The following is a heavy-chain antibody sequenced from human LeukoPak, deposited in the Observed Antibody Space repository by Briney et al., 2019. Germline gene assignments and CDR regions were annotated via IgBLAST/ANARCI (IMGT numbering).Heavy chain of an antibody. V-gene: IGHV3-43*01. Sequence: GGSRKLSCAASESTFEDYTMHWFVQSPGNRLDWFPLIVWDGGSTYYADSVKGRLTFSRDNSKNSLYLQMNSLRIEDTALYYCAKPFGSISSRSVYFDYWGQGTLVTVSS. D-gene: IGHD3-3*01. CDR3: AKPFGSISSRSVYFDY. CDR2: IVWDGGST. CDR1: ESTFEDYT. J-gene: IGHJ4*02.